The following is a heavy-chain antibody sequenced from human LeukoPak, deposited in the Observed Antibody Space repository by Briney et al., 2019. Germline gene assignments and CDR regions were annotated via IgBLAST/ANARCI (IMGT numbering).Heavy chain of an antibody. V-gene: IGHV3-64*01. Sequence: GGSLRLSCAASGFTFSSYAMHWVRQAPGKGLEYVSAISSNGGSTYYANSVKGRFTISRDNSKNTLYLQMGSLRAEDMAVYYCARESHRAVAGRGAFDTWGQGTMVTVSS. CDR2: ISSNGGST. CDR3: ARESHRAVAGRGAFDT. D-gene: IGHD6-19*01. J-gene: IGHJ3*02. CDR1: GFTFSSYA.